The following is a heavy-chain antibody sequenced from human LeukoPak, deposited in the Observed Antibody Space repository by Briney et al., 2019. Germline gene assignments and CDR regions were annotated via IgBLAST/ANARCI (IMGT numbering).Heavy chain of an antibody. CDR3: ARGGGMKPGDFEY. CDR1: GYTFTTYA. D-gene: IGHD6-13*01. Sequence: ASVKVSCKASGYTFTTYAISWVRQAPGQGLEGMGWISTYNDNTNYAQNLQGRVTMTTDTSTTTAYMELRSLRSDDTAVYYCARGGGMKPGDFEYWGQGTLVTVSS. V-gene: IGHV1-18*01. J-gene: IGHJ4*02. CDR2: ISTYNDNT.